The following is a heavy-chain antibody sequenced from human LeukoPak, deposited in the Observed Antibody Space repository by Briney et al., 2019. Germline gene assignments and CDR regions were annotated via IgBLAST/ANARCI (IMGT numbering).Heavy chain of an antibody. CDR2: IYTSGST. CDR3: ARDAAVGVPAASFDY. CDR1: GGSISSYY. V-gene: IGHV4-4*07. Sequence: SATLSLTCPVSGGSISSYYWSWIRQHAGKGLEWLGRIYTSGSTNYNPSLKSRVTMSVDTSKNQFSLKLSPVTAADTAVYYCARDAAVGVPAASFDYWGQGTLVTVSS. D-gene: IGHD2-2*01. J-gene: IGHJ4*02.